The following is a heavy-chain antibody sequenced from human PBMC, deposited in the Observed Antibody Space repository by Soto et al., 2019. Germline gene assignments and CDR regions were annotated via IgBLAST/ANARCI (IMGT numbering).Heavy chain of an antibody. J-gene: IGHJ4*02. CDR2: VFWNDDK. Sequence: QITLKESGPTLVRPTQTLTLTCTFSGFSFSNSGVAVAWIRQPPGKALEWLALVFWNDDKRYSPSLSDRLTITKDTSENQVVLRMTNMDPVDTATYYCAHITNCCRDCSFDYWGQGTLVSVSS. V-gene: IGHV2-5*01. D-gene: IGHD2-21*02. CDR3: AHITNCCRDCSFDY. CDR1: GFSFSNSGVA.